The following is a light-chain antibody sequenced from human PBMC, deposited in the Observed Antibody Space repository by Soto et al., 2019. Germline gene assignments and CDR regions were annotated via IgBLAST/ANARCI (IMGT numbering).Light chain of an antibody. CDR2: DNS. CDR3: QSYDRSLSGSRV. CDR1: SSNIGAGYD. Sequence: QPVLTQPPSVSGAPGQRVTISCTGSSSNIGAGYDVHWYQQLPGTAPKLLIYDNSNRPSGVPDRFSGSKSGTSASLAITELQAEDEADYYCQSYDRSLSGSRVFGTGTKVTVL. J-gene: IGLJ1*01. V-gene: IGLV1-40*01.